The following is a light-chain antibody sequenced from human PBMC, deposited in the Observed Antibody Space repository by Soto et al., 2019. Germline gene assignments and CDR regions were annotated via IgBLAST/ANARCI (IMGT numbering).Light chain of an antibody. CDR2: KAS. V-gene: IGKV1-5*03. Sequence: DIQMTQSPSTLSASVGDRVTITCRASQSISSWLAWYQQKPGKVPNLLIYKASTLKSGVPSRFSGSGSGTEFTLTISSLQPDDFATYYCQQYYSYSSAFGQGTKVEIK. CDR3: QQYYSYSSA. J-gene: IGKJ1*01. CDR1: QSISSW.